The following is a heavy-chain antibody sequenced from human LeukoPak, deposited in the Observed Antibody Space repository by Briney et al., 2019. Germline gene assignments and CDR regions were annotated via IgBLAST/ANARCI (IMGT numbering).Heavy chain of an antibody. D-gene: IGHD2-15*01. V-gene: IGHV3-64*01. CDR3: ARVAARVSLDY. Sequence: GGSLRLSCAASGFTFSSYAMHWVRQAPGKGLEYVSAISSNGGSTYYANSVKGRFTISRDNSKNTLYLQMGSLRAEDMAVYYCARVAARVSLDYWSQGTLVTVSS. CDR1: GFTFSSYA. CDR2: ISSNGGST. J-gene: IGHJ4*02.